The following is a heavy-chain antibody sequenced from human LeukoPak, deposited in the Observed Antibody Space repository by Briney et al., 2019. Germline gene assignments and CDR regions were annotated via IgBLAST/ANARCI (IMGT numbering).Heavy chain of an antibody. CDR3: ARDFEGYCSGGSCYKDGYYFDY. Sequence: ASVKVSCKASGYTLTGYYMHWVRQAPGQGLEWMGWINPNSGGTNYAQKFQGRVTMTRDTSISTAYMELSRLRSDDTAVYYCARDFEGYCSGGSCYKDGYYFDYWGQGTLVTVSS. CDR2: INPNSGGT. J-gene: IGHJ4*02. V-gene: IGHV1-2*02. CDR1: GYTLTGYY. D-gene: IGHD2-15*01.